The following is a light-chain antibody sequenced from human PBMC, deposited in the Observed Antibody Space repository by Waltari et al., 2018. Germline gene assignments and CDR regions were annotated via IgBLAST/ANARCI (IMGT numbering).Light chain of an antibody. V-gene: IGLV3-1*01. CDR2: EDN. CDR1: KVGDKY. Sequence: SYELTQPPSVSVSPGQTATITCSGEKVGDKYACWYQQRPGQAPILLIYEDNKRPSGTPDRFSASNSGNTATLTIQGTQAVDEADYYCQAWVGNNVVFGGGTKLTVL. J-gene: IGLJ2*01. CDR3: QAWVGNNVV.